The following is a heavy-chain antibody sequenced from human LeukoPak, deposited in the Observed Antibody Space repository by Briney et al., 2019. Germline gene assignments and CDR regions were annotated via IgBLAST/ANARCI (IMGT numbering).Heavy chain of an antibody. J-gene: IGHJ4*02. V-gene: IGHV3-7*01. D-gene: IGHD3-16*01. CDR1: QFTFSSYS. Sequence: GGSLRLSCAASQFTFSSYSMTWVRQAPGKGLEWVALIKQDGSEKYYVDSVKGRFTISRDNAKDSLYLQMNSLRPEDTAVYYCARGGLAGDTIWGRGTLVTVSS. CDR3: ARGGLAGDTI. CDR2: IKQDGSEK.